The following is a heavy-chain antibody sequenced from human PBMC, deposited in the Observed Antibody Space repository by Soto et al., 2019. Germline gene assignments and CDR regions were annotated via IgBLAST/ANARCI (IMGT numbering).Heavy chain of an antibody. CDR3: ARAQTGGYCDSSGYYFDY. D-gene: IGHD3-22*01. CDR1: GGSISSGGYY. Sequence: SETLSLTCTVSGGSISSGGYYWSWIRQHPGKGLEWIGYIYYSGSTYYNPSLKSRVTISVDTSKNQFSLKLSSVTAADTAVYYCARAQTGGYCDSSGYYFDYWGQGTLVTVSS. CDR2: IYYSGST. V-gene: IGHV4-31*03. J-gene: IGHJ4*02.